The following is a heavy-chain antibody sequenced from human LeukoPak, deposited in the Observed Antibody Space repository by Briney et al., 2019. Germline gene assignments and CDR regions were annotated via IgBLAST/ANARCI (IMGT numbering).Heavy chain of an antibody. Sequence: GGSLRLSCAASGFTFSDYYMSWIRQAPGKGLEWVSYISSSGSTIYYADSVKGRFTISRDNSKNTLYLQMNSLRAEDTAVYYCAKDILPGGYSYGYQSLDYWGQGTLVTVSS. J-gene: IGHJ4*02. V-gene: IGHV3-11*04. CDR1: GFTFSDYY. D-gene: IGHD5-18*01. CDR3: AKDILPGGYSYGYQSLDY. CDR2: ISSSGSTI.